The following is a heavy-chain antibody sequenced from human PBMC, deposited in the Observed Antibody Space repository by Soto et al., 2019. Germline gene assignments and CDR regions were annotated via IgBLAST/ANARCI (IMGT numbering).Heavy chain of an antibody. CDR1: GYTFTSYA. J-gene: IGHJ4*02. CDR3: ARSIVVVAAAPGY. Sequence: ASVKVSCKASGYTFTSYAMHWVRQAPGQRLEWMGWINAGNVNTKYSQKFQGRVTITRDTSASTAYMELSSLRSEDTAVYYCARSIVVVAAAPGYWGQGTLVTVSS. CDR2: INAGNVNT. D-gene: IGHD2-15*01. V-gene: IGHV1-3*01.